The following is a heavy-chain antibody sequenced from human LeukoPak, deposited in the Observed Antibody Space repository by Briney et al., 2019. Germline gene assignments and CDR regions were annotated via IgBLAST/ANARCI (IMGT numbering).Heavy chain of an antibody. Sequence: ASVKVSCKASGGTFISYAISGLRRAPGQGLEWMGGIIPIFGTANYAQKFQGRVTITTDESTSTAYMELSSLRSEDTAVYYCARPLKPDYYYYYMDVWGKGTAVTVSS. CDR1: GGTFISYA. CDR2: IIPIFGTA. V-gene: IGHV1-69*05. D-gene: IGHD1-14*01. J-gene: IGHJ6*03. CDR3: ARPLKPDYYYYYMDV.